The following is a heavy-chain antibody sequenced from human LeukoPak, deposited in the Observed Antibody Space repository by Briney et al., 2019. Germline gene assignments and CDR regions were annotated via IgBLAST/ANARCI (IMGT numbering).Heavy chain of an antibody. J-gene: IGHJ3*02. CDR1: GGSFSGYY. V-gene: IGHV4-34*01. D-gene: IGHD3-10*01. Sequence: SETLSLTCAVYGGSFSGYYWSWIRQPPGKVLEWIGEINHSGSTNYNPSLKSRVTISVDTSKNQFSLKLSSVTAADTAVYYCARRITMVRGGRIDIWGQGTMVTVSS. CDR2: INHSGST. CDR3: ARRITMVRGGRIDI.